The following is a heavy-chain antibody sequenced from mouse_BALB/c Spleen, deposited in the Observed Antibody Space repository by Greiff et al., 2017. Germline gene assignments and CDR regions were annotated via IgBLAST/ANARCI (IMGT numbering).Heavy chain of an antibody. D-gene: IGHD3-1*01. V-gene: IGHV5-15*02. J-gene: IGHJ2*01. CDR1: GFTFSDYG. CDR3: AREGFPYFDY. CDR2: ISNLAYSI. Sequence: EVHLVESGGGLVQPGGSRKLSCAASGFTFSDYGMAWVRQAPGKGPEWVAFISNLAYSIYYADTVTGRFTISRENAKNTLYLEMSSLRSEDTAMYYCAREGFPYFDYWGQGTTLTVSS.